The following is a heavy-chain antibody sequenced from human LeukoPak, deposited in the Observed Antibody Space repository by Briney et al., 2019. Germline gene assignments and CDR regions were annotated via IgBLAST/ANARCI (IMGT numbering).Heavy chain of an antibody. J-gene: IGHJ1*01. CDR1: GFTFSSYW. D-gene: IGHD4-17*01. Sequence: GGSLRLSCAASGFTFSSYWMHWVRQVPGRGLEWICGINWNSGVTGYADSVKGRFNISRDNAKNSLFLQMNSLRDEDTAFYYCARGDGPTVTADYFQNWGQGTLVTVS. CDR3: ARGDGPTVTADYFQN. V-gene: IGHV3-20*04. CDR2: INWNSGVT.